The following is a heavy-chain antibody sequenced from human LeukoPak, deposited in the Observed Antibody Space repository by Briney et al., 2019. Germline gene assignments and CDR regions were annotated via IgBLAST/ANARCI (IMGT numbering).Heavy chain of an antibody. CDR1: GGSISSGDYY. V-gene: IGHV4-30-4*01. CDR2: IYYSGST. D-gene: IGHD4-17*01. CDR3: ARVTLGTVTTPFDY. J-gene: IGHJ4*02. Sequence: PSETLSLTCTVSGGSISSGDYYWSWIRQPPGKGLEWIGYIYYSGSTYYNPSLKSRVTISVDTSKNQFSLKLSSVTAADTAVYYCARVTLGTVTTPFDYWGQGTLVTVSS.